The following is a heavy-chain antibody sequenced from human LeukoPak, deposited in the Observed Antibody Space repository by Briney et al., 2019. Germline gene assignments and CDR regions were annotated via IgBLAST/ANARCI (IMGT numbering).Heavy chain of an antibody. CDR1: GFTFSSYG. D-gene: IGHD1-26*01. J-gene: IGHJ4*02. CDR3: AKETRSYSGSYFSR. CDR2: IRCDGSNK. Sequence: PGGSLRLSCAASGFTFSSYGMHWVRQAPGKGLEWVAFIRCDGSNKYYADSVKGRFTISRDNSKNTLYLQMNSLRAEDTAVYYCAKETRSYSGSYFSRWGQGTLVTVSS. V-gene: IGHV3-30*02.